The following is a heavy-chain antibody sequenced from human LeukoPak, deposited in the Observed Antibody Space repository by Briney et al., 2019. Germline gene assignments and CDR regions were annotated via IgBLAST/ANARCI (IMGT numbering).Heavy chain of an antibody. CDR3: ARDVSNYFDY. CDR1: GFTFSSYG. D-gene: IGHD3-3*02. J-gene: IGHJ4*02. CDR2: IRYDGSNK. V-gene: IGHV3-30*02. Sequence: GGSLRLSCAASGFTFSSYGMHWVRQAPGKGLEWVAFIRYDGSNKYYADSVKGRFTISRDDSKNTLYVQMNSLRTEDTAFYYCARDVSNYFDYWGLGTLVTVSS.